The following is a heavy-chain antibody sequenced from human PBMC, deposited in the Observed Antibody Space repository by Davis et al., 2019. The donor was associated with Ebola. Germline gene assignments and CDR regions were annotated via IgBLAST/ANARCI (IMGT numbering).Heavy chain of an antibody. Sequence: GGSLRLSCAASGFTFSSYAMSWVRQAPGKGLEWVSAISGSGGSTYYADSVKGRFTISRDNSKNTLYLQMNSLRAEDTAVYYCAKESVYYDILTGTPYFDYWGQGTLVTVSS. V-gene: IGHV3-23*01. D-gene: IGHD3-9*01. CDR3: AKESVYYDILTGTPYFDY. CDR2: ISGSGGST. J-gene: IGHJ4*02. CDR1: GFTFSSYA.